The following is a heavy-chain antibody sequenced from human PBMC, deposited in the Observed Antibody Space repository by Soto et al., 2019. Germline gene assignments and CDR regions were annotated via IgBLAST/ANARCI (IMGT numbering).Heavy chain of an antibody. CDR2: IYWDDDK. V-gene: IGHV2-5*02. CDR3: SHMESRVASYGLDV. CDR1: GFSLDTSGVG. J-gene: IGHJ6*02. Sequence: QITLKESGPTLVKPTQTPTLTCTFSGFSLDTSGVGVAWISQPPGKALEWLTLIYWDDDKRYSPSLRSRLTITKDTSENRVVLTMTNMDAVDTATYYCSHMESRVASYGLDVWGQGTTVTVSS. D-gene: IGHD3-3*01.